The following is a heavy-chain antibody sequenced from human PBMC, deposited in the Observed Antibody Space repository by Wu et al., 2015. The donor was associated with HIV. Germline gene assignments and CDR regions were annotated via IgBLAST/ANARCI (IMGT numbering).Heavy chain of an antibody. D-gene: IGHD6-13*01. J-gene: IGHJ6*02. CDR3: TRVIHRRITTAGPDYYYYAMDV. Sequence: QVQLVQSGAEVKKPGSSVKVSCKASGGTFSTYTMNWVRQAPGQGLEWMGRIIPALGTVKYAQNFQGRVTMTRNTSISTAYMDLSSLTSEDTAVYFCTRVIHRRITTAGPDYYYYAMDVWGQGTTVTVSS. CDR1: GGTFSTYT. V-gene: IGHV1-69*16. CDR2: IIPALGTV.